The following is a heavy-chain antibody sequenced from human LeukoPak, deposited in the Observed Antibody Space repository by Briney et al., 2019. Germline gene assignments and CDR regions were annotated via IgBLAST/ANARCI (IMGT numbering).Heavy chain of an antibody. CDR1: GFTFSSYS. D-gene: IGHD3-22*01. Sequence: GGSLRLSCAASGFTFSSYSMNWVRQAPGKGLEWVSSISSSSSYIYYADSVKGRFTISRDNSKNTLYLQMNSLRAEDTAVYYCAKVSTMIVVGYFDYWGQGTLVTVSS. CDR3: AKVSTMIVVGYFDY. CDR2: ISSSSSYI. J-gene: IGHJ4*02. V-gene: IGHV3-21*04.